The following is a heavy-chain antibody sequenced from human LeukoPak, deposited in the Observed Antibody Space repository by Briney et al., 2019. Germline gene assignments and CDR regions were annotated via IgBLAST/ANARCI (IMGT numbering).Heavy chain of an antibody. CDR1: GFTFSSYA. D-gene: IGHD6-19*01. CDR2: ISYDGSNK. Sequence: PGGSLRLSCAASGFTFSSYAMHWVRQAPGKGLEWVAVISYDGSNKYYADSVKGRFTISRDNSKNTLYLQMNSLRAEDTAVYYCARDSGSGWPDAFDIWGQGTMVTVSS. V-gene: IGHV3-30-3*01. CDR3: ARDSGSGWPDAFDI. J-gene: IGHJ3*02.